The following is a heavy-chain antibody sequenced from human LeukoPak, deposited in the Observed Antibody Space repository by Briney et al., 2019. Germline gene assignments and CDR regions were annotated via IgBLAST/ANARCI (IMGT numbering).Heavy chain of an antibody. D-gene: IGHD6-13*01. J-gene: IGHJ4*02. CDR2: IYHSGST. CDR3: AGIGWDSSSWYRVV. Sequence: SETLSLTCAVYGGSFSGYYWSWIRQPPGKGLEWIGEIYHSGSTNYNPSLKSRVTISVDKSKNQFSLKLSSVTAADTAVYYCAGIGWDSSSWYRVVWGQGTLVTVSS. V-gene: IGHV4-34*01. CDR1: GGSFSGYY.